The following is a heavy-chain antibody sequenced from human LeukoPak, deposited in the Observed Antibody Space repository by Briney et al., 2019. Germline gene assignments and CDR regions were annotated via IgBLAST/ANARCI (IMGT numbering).Heavy chain of an antibody. CDR2: ISAYNGNT. V-gene: IGHV1-18*01. CDR1: GCTFTSYG. J-gene: IGHJ4*02. Sequence: ASVKVSCKASGCTFTSYGISWVRQAPGQGLEWMGWISAYNGNTNYAQKLQGRVTMTTDTSTSTAYMELRSLRSDDTAVYYCARDSYYYDSSGSQNLDYWGQGTLVTVSS. CDR3: ARDSYYYDSSGSQNLDY. D-gene: IGHD3-22*01.